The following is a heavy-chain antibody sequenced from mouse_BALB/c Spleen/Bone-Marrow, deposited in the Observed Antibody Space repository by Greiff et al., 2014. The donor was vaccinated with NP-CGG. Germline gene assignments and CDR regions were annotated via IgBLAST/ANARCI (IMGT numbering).Heavy chain of an antibody. J-gene: IGHJ3*01. CDR2: IHYSGGT. D-gene: IGHD1-2*01. Sequence: EVKLVESGPDLVKPSQSPSLTCTVTDYSITSTYSWHWIRQFPGNKLEWMGYIHYSGGTNYNPSLKSRISITRDTSKNHFFLQLNSVTTEDTATYYCALSGLRLFTYWSQGTLVTVSA. V-gene: IGHV3-1*02. CDR3: ALSGLRLFTY. CDR1: DYSITSTYS.